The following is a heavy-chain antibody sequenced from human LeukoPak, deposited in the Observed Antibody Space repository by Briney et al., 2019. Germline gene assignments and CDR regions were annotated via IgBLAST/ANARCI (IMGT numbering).Heavy chain of an antibody. J-gene: IGHJ4*02. CDR3: AAMVTAIQVFDY. CDR1: GGSISSSDYY. V-gene: IGHV4-39*01. D-gene: IGHD2-21*02. Sequence: SETLSLTCTVSGGSISSSDYYWGWIRQPPGKGLEWIGSIYYSVNTYYNPSLRGRVTISVDTSKNQFSLRLSSMTAADTAVYYCAAMVTAIQVFDYWGQGTLVTVSS. CDR2: IYYSVNT.